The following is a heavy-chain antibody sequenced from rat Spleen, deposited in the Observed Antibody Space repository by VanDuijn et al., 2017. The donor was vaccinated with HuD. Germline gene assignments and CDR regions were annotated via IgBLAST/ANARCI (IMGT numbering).Heavy chain of an antibody. V-gene: IGHV5-7*01. CDR3: TRGYVMDA. CDR2: ISYDGSST. Sequence: EVQLVESGGGLVQPGRSLKLSCAASGFTFSDYNMAWVRQAPKKGLEWVATISYDGSSTYYRDSVKGRFTISRDNAKSTLSLQMDSLRSEDTAIYYCTRGYVMDAWGQGASVTVSS. J-gene: IGHJ4*01. CDR1: GFTFSDYN.